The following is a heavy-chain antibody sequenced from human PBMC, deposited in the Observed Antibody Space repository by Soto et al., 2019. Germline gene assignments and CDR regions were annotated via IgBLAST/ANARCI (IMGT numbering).Heavy chain of an antibody. J-gene: IGHJ5*02. D-gene: IGHD6-13*01. V-gene: IGHV1-69*13. CDR3: ARVSGGSSSWYFWFDP. Sequence: ASVKVSCKASGGTFSSYAISWVRQAPGQGLEWMGGIIPIFGTANYAQKFQGRVTITADESTSTAYMELSSLRSEDTAVYYCARVSGGSSSWYFWFDPWGQGTLVTVSS. CDR1: GGTFSSYA. CDR2: IIPIFGTA.